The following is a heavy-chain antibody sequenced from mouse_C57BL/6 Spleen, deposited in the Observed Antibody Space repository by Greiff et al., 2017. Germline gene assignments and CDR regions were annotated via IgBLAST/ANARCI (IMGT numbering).Heavy chain of an antibody. Sequence: QVQLKQSGPGLVQPSQSLSITCTVSGFSLTSYGVHWVRQSPGKGLEWLGVIWSGGSTDYNAAFISRLSISKDNSKSQVFFKMNSLQADDTAIYYCASITTVVAPHYYAMDYWGQGTSVTVSS. CDR1: GFSLTSYG. V-gene: IGHV2-2*01. J-gene: IGHJ4*01. CDR2: IWSGGST. D-gene: IGHD1-1*01. CDR3: ASITTVVAPHYYAMDY.